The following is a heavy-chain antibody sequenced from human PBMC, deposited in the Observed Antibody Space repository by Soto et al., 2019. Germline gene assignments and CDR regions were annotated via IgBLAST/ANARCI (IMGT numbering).Heavy chain of an antibody. J-gene: IGHJ4*02. V-gene: IGHV4-59*01. D-gene: IGHD6-13*01. CDR1: GGSMIAFY. Sequence: ASETPSLTRTVFGGSMIAFYWNWMRQPPGKGLQWIGYTYYSGSTTYNPSLKSRVTISVDSSKNQFSLKLDSVTPADTAVYYCARVRGTAGKRYFDYWGPGTLVTAS. CDR2: TYYSGST. CDR3: ARVRGTAGKRYFDY.